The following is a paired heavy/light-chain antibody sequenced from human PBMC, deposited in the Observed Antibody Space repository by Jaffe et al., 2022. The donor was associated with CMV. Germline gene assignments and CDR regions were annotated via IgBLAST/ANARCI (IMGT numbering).Light chain of an antibody. CDR2: KAS. CDR1: DTIRSW. CDR3: QQYNSYPWT. J-gene: IGKJ1*01. Sequence: DILMTQSPSTLSASVGDRVTITCRASDTIRSWLAWYQQKPGKAPKLLIFKASSLESGVPSRFSGSGSGTEFTLTISSLQPDDFATYYCQQYNSYPWTFGQGTKVEIK. V-gene: IGKV1-5*03.
Heavy chain of an antibody. J-gene: IGHJ4*02. CDR2: IYYSGST. CDR1: GGSISGDNYY. D-gene: IGHD1-26*01. V-gene: IGHV4-31*03. Sequence: QVQLQESGPGLVKPSQTLSLTCTVSGGSISGDNYYWTWIRQHPGKGLEWIGYIYYSGSTYYNPSLKSRVTISVDTSKNQFSLNLSSVTAADTAVYYCAREGSYSGSPPVADYWGQGTLVTVSS. CDR3: AREGSYSGSPPVADY.